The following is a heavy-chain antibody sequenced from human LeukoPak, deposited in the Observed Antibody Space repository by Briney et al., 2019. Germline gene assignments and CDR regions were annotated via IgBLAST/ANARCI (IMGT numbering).Heavy chain of an antibody. V-gene: IGHV3-53*01. CDR2: IYSGGST. Sequence: AGSLTLSVAASGFTVSSNFMGRVRQAPGKGLEWVSVIYSGGSTYYAESVKSRFTISRDTSKNTLYLQMKGLAAEDSAVYYCARLDCPTGTSFDYWGRGTLVTVSS. CDR3: ARLDCPTGTSFDY. D-gene: IGHD3/OR15-3a*01. CDR1: GFTVSSNF. J-gene: IGHJ4*02.